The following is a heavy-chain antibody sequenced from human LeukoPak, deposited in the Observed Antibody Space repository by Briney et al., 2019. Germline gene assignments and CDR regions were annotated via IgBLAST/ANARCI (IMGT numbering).Heavy chain of an antibody. Sequence: ASVKVSCKASGYTFTSYAMNWVRQAPGQGLKWMGWINTNTGNPTYAQGFTGRFVFSLDTSVSTAYLQISSLKAEDTAVYYCARDLRSSGWSPFGYWGQGTLVTVSS. J-gene: IGHJ4*02. CDR3: ARDLRSSGWSPFGY. V-gene: IGHV7-4-1*02. CDR1: GYTFTSYA. D-gene: IGHD6-19*01. CDR2: INTNTGNP.